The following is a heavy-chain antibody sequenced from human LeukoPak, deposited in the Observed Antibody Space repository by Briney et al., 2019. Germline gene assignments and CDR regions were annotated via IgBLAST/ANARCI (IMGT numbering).Heavy chain of an antibody. V-gene: IGHV3-23*01. CDR2: SGSGGST. Sequence: GGSLRLSCAASGFTFSSYAVSWVRQAPGKGLEWVSASGSGGSTYYADSVKGRFTISRDNSKNTLYLQMNSLRAEGTAVYYCAKGFDTVVIGGGCYWGQGTLVTVSS. J-gene: IGHJ4*02. CDR3: AKGFDTVVIGGGCY. D-gene: IGHD4-23*01. CDR1: GFTFSSYA.